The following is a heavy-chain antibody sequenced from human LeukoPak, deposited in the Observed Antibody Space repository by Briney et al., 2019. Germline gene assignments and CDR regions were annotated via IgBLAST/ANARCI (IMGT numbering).Heavy chain of an antibody. CDR2: IRYDGSNK. CDR1: GFTFSSYS. D-gene: IGHD1-26*01. CDR3: AKTSEGYFRRPVDY. Sequence: PGGSLRLSCAASGFTFSSYSMNWVRQAPGKGLEWVAFIRYDGSNKYYADSVKGRFTISRDNSKNTLYLQMNSLRAEDTAVYYCAKTSEGYFRRPVDYWGQGTLVTVSS. J-gene: IGHJ4*02. V-gene: IGHV3-30*02.